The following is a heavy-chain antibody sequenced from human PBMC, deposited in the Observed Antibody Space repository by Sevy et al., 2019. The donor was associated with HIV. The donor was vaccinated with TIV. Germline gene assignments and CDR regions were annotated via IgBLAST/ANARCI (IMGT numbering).Heavy chain of an antibody. Sequence: ASVKVSCKVSGYTLTELSMHWVRQAPGKGLEWMGGFDPEDGETIYAQKFQGRVTMTEDTSTDTAYMELSSLRSEDTAVYYWATVSDFWSGYYPPGMDVWGQGTTVTVSS. D-gene: IGHD3-3*01. CDR2: FDPEDGET. CDR3: ATVSDFWSGYYPPGMDV. J-gene: IGHJ6*02. V-gene: IGHV1-24*01. CDR1: GYTLTELS.